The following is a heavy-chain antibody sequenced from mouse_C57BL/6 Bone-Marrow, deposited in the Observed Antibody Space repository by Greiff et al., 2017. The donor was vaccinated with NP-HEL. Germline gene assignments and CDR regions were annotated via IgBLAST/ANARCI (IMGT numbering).Heavy chain of an antibody. CDR1: GYTFTSYW. Sequence: VQLQQPGAELVKPGASVKLSCKASGYTFTSYWMHWVKQRPGQGLEWIGMIHPNSGSTNYNEKFKSKATLTVDKSSSTAYMQLSSLTSEDSAVYYCARDYYSNSCAMDYWGQGTSVTVSS. D-gene: IGHD2-5*01. V-gene: IGHV1-64*01. CDR3: ARDYYSNSCAMDY. J-gene: IGHJ4*01. CDR2: IHPNSGST.